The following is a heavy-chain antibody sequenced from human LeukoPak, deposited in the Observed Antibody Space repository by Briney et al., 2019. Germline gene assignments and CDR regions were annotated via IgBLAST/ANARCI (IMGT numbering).Heavy chain of an antibody. CDR3: ASVESTTGSDYFDY. V-gene: IGHV1-69*01. J-gene: IGHJ4*02. CDR2: IIPIFGTA. Sequence: SVKVSCKASGGTFISYAISWMRQAPGQGLEWMGGIIPIFGTANYAQKFQGRVTITADESTSTAYTELSSLRSEDTAVHYCASVESTTGSDYFDYWGQGTLVTVS. D-gene: IGHD3-3*01. CDR1: GGTFISYA.